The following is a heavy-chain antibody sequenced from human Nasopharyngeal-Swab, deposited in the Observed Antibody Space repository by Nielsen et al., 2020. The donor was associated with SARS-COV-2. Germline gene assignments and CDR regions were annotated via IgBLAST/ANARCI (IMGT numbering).Heavy chain of an antibody. CDR2: ISGSGGST. CDR1: GFTFSSYA. Sequence: GGSLRLSCAASGFTFSSYAMSWVRQAPGKGLEWVSAISGSGGSTYYADSVKGQFTISRDNSKNTMCLQMNSLRAEDTAVYYCAKAAGLGDYVWGSYRYGYYFDSWGQGTLVTVSS. V-gene: IGHV3-23*01. J-gene: IGHJ4*02. D-gene: IGHD3-16*02. CDR3: AKAAGLGDYVWGSYRYGYYFDS.